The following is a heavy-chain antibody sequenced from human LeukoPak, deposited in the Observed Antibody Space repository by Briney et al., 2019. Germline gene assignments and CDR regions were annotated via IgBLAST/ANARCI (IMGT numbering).Heavy chain of an antibody. J-gene: IGHJ3*02. CDR1: GGSISSGDYY. D-gene: IGHD2-2*01. CDR3: ASILVPAANEADDAFDI. Sequence: PSQTLSLTCTVSGGSISSGDYYWSWIRQPPGKGLEWIGYIYYSGSTYYNPSLKSRVTISVDTSRNQFSLKLSSVTAADTAVYYCASILVPAANEADDAFDIWGQGTMVTVSS. V-gene: IGHV4-30-4*01. CDR2: IYYSGST.